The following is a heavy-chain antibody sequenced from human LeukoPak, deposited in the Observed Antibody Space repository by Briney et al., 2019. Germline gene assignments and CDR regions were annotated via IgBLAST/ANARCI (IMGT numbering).Heavy chain of an antibody. CDR2: ISSGSTYS. CDR3: TTDREHRDY. D-gene: IGHD1-26*01. V-gene: IGHV3-21*01. J-gene: IGHJ4*02. Sequence: GGGLRLSCATSGFSFNTYSMNWVRQAPGKGLEWVSYISSGSTYSYYADSVKGRFTISRDNGKNSLYLQMNSLRAEDTAVYYCTTDREHRDYWGQGTLVTVSS. CDR1: GFSFNTYS.